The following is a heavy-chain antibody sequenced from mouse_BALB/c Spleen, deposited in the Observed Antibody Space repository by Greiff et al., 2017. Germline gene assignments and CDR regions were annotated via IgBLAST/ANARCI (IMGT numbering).Heavy chain of an antibody. CDR3: TKNAYYDNWEDPWFAY. CDR2: IWSGGST. CDR1: GFSLTSYG. Sequence: QVQLKESGPGLVQPSQSLSITCTVSGFSLTSYGVHWVRQSPGKGLEWLGVIWSGGSTDYNAAFISRLSISKDNSKSQVFFKMNSLQADDTAIYYCTKNAYYDNWEDPWFAYWGQGTLVTVSA. D-gene: IGHD2-10*01. V-gene: IGHV2-4-1*01. J-gene: IGHJ3*01.